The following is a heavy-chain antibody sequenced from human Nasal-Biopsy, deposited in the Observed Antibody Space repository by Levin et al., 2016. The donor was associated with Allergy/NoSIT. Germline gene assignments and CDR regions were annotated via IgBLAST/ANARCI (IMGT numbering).Heavy chain of an antibody. V-gene: IGHV4-59*01. CDR1: GGSISTYY. Sequence: SETLSLTCTVSGGSISTYYWSWIRQPPGKGLEWIGYIYHNGSPRYNPSLKSRVTISLDTSKKQFSLKVNSVSAADTAVYFCARDVLGFDYWGQGALVTVSS. CDR2: IYHNGSP. CDR3: ARDVLGFDY. D-gene: IGHD2/OR15-2a*01. J-gene: IGHJ4*02.